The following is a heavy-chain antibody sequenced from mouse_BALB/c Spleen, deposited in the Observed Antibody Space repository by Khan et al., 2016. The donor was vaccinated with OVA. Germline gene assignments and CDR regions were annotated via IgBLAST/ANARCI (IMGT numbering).Heavy chain of an antibody. CDR2: ISYTGVT. Sequence: EVQLQESGPGLVKPSQSLSLTCTVTGYSITSGYAWNWIRPFPGNKLEWMGYISYTGVTSYTPSLTGRISITRETSKNQFILQLTSVTTEDTATYYCARGNYYEYYFDDWGQGTTLTVSS. J-gene: IGHJ2*01. V-gene: IGHV3-2*02. CDR3: ARGNYYEYYFDD. CDR1: GYSITSGYA. D-gene: IGHD1-1*01.